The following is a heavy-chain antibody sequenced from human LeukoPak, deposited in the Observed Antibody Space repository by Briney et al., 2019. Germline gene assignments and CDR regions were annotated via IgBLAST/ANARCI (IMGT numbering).Heavy chain of an antibody. D-gene: IGHD1-14*01. CDR2: ISWNSGSI. CDR3: AKDRGWSPEAFDI. V-gene: IGHV3-9*01. Sequence: GRSLRLSCAASGFTFDDYAMHWVRQAPGKGLERVSGISWNSGSIGYADSVKGRFTISRDNAKNSLYLQMNSLRAEDTALYYCAKDRGWSPEAFDIWGQGTMVTVSS. J-gene: IGHJ3*02. CDR1: GFTFDDYA.